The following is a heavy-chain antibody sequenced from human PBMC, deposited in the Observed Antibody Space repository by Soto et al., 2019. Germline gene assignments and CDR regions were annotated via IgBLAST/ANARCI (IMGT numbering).Heavy chain of an antibody. CDR1: GGSFSSYY. V-gene: IGHV4-59*08. J-gene: IGHJ5*02. D-gene: IGHD2-15*01. CDR2: IYYSGST. Sequence: SETLSLTCAFYGGSFSSYYWSWIRQPPGKGLEWIGYIYYSGSTNYNPSLKSRVTISVDTSKNQFSLKLSSVTAADTAVYYCAGIVVVAATYWFDPWGQGTLVTVSS. CDR3: AGIVVVAATYWFDP.